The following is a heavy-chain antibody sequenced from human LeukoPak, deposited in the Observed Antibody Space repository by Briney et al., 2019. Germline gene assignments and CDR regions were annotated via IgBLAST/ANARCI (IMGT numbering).Heavy chain of an antibody. CDR1: GYTFTSYG. Sequence: ASVKVSCKASGYTFTSYGISWVRQAPGQGLEWMGWISAYNGNRLYAQRFQGRITLTTDTSTSTSYMELRSLEYDDTAIYYCARDNDKVVDHWGQGTLVTVSS. J-gene: IGHJ4*01. V-gene: IGHV1-18*01. CDR2: ISAYNGNR. CDR3: ARDNDKVVDH. D-gene: IGHD1-1*01.